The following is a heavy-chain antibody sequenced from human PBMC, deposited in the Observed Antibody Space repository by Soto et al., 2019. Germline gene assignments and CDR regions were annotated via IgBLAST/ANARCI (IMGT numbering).Heavy chain of an antibody. CDR3: AKDFSRGGSGYYPFDY. D-gene: IGHD3-3*01. CDR1: GFTFSSYG. Sequence: QVQLVESGGGVVQPGRSLRLSCAASGFTFSSYGMHWVRQAPGEGLEWVAVISYDENNKYYADSVKGRFTISRDNSKNTLYLQMNSLRAEDTAVYYCAKDFSRGGSGYYPFDYWGQGTLVTVSS. CDR2: ISYDENNK. V-gene: IGHV3-30*18. J-gene: IGHJ4*02.